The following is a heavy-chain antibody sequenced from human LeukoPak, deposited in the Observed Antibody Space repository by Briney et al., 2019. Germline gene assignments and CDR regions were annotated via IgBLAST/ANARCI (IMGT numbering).Heavy chain of an antibody. J-gene: IGHJ4*02. Sequence: GGSLRLSCAASGFTFSSYGMHWVRQAPGKGLEWVAVISYDGSNKYYADSVKGRFTISRDNSKNTLYLQMNSLRAEDTAVYYCAKDNGITISHFDYWGQGTLVTVSS. CDR1: GFTFSSYG. D-gene: IGHD3-3*01. CDR3: AKDNGITISHFDY. V-gene: IGHV3-30*18. CDR2: ISYDGSNK.